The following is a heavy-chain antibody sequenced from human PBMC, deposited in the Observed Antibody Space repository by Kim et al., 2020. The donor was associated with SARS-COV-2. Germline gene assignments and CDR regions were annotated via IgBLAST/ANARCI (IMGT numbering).Heavy chain of an antibody. V-gene: IGHV4-30-2*03. CDR3: ARLEYSSSWYYFDY. J-gene: IGHJ4*02. D-gene: IGHD6-13*01. Sequence: NPSLKRRVTISVVTSKNQFALKLSSVTAADTAVYYCARLEYSSSWYYFDYWGQGTLVTVSS.